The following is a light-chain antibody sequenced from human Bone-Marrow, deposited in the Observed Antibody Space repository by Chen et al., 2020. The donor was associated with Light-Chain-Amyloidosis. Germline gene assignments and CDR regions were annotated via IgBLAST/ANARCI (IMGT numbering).Light chain of an antibody. CDR3: QQFAATPRT. V-gene: IGKV3-20*01. CDR2: GPS. J-gene: IGKJ1*01. Sequence: IVLPQSPGTLSLSAGEGANLSCRASQTISSNYLTWYQQKFGQAPRLLIYGPSGRATGIPDRFSGSGFGTDFTLTITRLEPEDFAVYYCQQFAATPRTFGQGTKVEI. CDR1: QTISSNY.